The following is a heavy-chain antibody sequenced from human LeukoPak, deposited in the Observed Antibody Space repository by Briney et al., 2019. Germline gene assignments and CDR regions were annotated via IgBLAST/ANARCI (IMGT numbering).Heavy chain of an antibody. CDR2: ISSSSSYI. CDR3: ASPHGSSSSVDY. J-gene: IGHJ4*02. D-gene: IGHD6-6*01. V-gene: IGHV3-21*01. Sequence: GRSLRLSCAASGFTFNNYAMNWVRQAPGKGLEWVSSISSSSSYIYYADSVKGRFTISRDNAKNSLYLQMNSLRAEDTAVYYCASPHGSSSSVDYWGQGTLVTVSS. CDR1: GFTFNNYA.